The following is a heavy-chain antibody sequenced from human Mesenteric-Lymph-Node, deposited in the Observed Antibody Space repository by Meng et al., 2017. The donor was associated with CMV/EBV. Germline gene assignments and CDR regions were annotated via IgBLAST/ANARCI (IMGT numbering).Heavy chain of an antibody. J-gene: IGHJ5*02. Sequence: GSLRLSCTVSGGSMNNVDYYWGWLRQPPGEGLEWIGSIFNSGTTSHNSSLTSRVALSIDTSTNQFSLKLTSVTAADTAVYYCAREQKTMVTDAGLGYFRVDPWGQGALVTVSS. V-gene: IGHV4-39*07. CDR1: GGSMNNVDYY. CDR3: AREQKTMVTDAGLGYFRVDP. CDR2: IFNSGTT. D-gene: IGHD2/OR15-2a*01.